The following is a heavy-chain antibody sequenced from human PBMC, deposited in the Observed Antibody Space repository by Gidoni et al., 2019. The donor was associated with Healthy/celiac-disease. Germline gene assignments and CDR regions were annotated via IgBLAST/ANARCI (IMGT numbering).Heavy chain of an antibody. CDR3: ARQYYGSGSYRDYYYGMDV. Sequence: EVQLVQSGAEVKKPGESLKISCKGSGYSFTSYSIGWVRQMPGKGLEWMGIIYPGDSDTRYSPSFQGQVTISADKSISTAYLQWSSLKASDTAMYYCARQYYGSGSYRDYYYGMDVWGQGTTVTVSS. V-gene: IGHV5-51*01. CDR2: IYPGDSDT. D-gene: IGHD3-10*01. J-gene: IGHJ6*02. CDR1: GYSFTSYS.